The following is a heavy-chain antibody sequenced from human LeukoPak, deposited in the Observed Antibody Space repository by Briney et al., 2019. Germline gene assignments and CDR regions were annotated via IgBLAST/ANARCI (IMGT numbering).Heavy chain of an antibody. Sequence: SETLSLTCAVYGGSFSGYYWSWIRQPPGKGLEWIGEINHSGSTNYNPSLKSRVTISVDTSKNQFSLKLSSVTAADTAVYYCARADYSSTWSHGYYYMDVWGKGTTVTVSS. CDR1: GGSFSGYY. CDR3: ARADYSSTWSHGYYYMDV. J-gene: IGHJ6*03. D-gene: IGHD6-13*01. CDR2: INHSGST. V-gene: IGHV4-34*01.